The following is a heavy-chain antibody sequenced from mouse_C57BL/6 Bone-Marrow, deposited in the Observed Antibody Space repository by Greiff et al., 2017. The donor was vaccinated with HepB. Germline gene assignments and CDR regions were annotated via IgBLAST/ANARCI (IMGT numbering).Heavy chain of an antibody. V-gene: IGHV1-81*01. CDR2: IYPRSGNT. CDR1: GYTFTSYG. CDR3: ARSLTAQATPYYAMDY. Sequence: QVQLQQSGAELARPGASVKLSCKASGYTFTSYGISWVKQRTGQGLEWIGEIYPRSGNTSYNEKFKGKATLTADKSSRTAYMELRSLTSEDSAVYFCARSLTAQATPYYAMDYWGQGTSVTVSS. J-gene: IGHJ4*01. D-gene: IGHD3-2*02.